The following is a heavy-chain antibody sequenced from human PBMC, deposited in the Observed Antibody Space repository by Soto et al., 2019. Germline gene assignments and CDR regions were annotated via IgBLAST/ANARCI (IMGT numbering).Heavy chain of an antibody. Sequence: PGGSLRLSCAASGFTFSTNAMSWVRQAPGKGLEWVSGVSDSGGITYYADSVKGRFTISRDNSKSMLYLQMNSLGADDTAVYYCAKADSGQRGLVYWGQGTLVTVSS. CDR2: VSDSGGIT. V-gene: IGHV3-23*01. J-gene: IGHJ4*02. CDR1: GFTFSTNA. D-gene: IGHD3-16*01. CDR3: AKADSGQRGLVY.